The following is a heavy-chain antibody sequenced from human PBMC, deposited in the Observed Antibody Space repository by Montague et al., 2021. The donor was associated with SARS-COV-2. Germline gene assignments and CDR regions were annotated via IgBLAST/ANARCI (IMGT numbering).Heavy chain of an antibody. CDR1: GDSVSSTTYY. CDR2: IYYSGSS. J-gene: IGHJ4*02. Sequence: SETLSLTCTVSGDSVSSTTYYWAWIRQPPGKGLEYIGTIYYSGSSYYNPSLKSRVTISVDTSKNQFSLKPSSVTAADTAVYYCARVISRQNNIVVVGLYYFDYWGQGTLVTVSS. D-gene: IGHD2-15*01. CDR3: ARVISRQNNIVVVGLYYFDY. V-gene: IGHV4-39*07.